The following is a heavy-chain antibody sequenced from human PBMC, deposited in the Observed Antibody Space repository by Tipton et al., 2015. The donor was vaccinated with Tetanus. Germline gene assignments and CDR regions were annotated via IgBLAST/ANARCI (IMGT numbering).Heavy chain of an antibody. CDR1: GFTFSSYP. J-gene: IGHJ4*02. CDR3: AKRLGSPNHDFDY. V-gene: IGHV3-23*01. Sequence: GSLRLSCAASGFTFSSYPMSWVRQAPGKGLEWVSTIGVSGHTYYADSLKGRFTISRDTSKNTLYLQMNSLRAEDTALYYCAKRLGSPNHDFDYWGQGTLVTVSS. D-gene: IGHD3-9*01. CDR2: IGVSGHT.